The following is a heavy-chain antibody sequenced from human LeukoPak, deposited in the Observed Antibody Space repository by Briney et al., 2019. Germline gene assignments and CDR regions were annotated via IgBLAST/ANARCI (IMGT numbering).Heavy chain of an antibody. Sequence: GGYLRLSCAASGFTFSSYDMSWVRQAPGKGLEWVSAISGSGGSTYYADSVKGRFTISRDNSKNTLYLQMNSLRAEDTAVYYCAGEHSSSWRRGFDYWGQGTLVTVSS. D-gene: IGHD6-13*01. V-gene: IGHV3-23*01. J-gene: IGHJ4*02. CDR1: GFTFSSYD. CDR2: ISGSGGST. CDR3: AGEHSSSWRRGFDY.